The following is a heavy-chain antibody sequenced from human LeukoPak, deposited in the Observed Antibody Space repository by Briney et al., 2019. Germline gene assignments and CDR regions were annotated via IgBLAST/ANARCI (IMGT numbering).Heavy chain of an antibody. D-gene: IGHD6-13*01. CDR3: ARGGYSSSWYHFDY. J-gene: IGHJ4*02. CDR1: GFPVSSNY. CDR2: IYSGGTT. Sequence: GGSLRLSCAASGFPVSSNYMSWGRRAPGKGLEWGSVIYSGGTTNYADTVKGRFTISRDNSKNTLFLQMNSLRAEDTAVYYCARGGYSSSWYHFDYWGQGTLVTVSS. V-gene: IGHV3-53*01.